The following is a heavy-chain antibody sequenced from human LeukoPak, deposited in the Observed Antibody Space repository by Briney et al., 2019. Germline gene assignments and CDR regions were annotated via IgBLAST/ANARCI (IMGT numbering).Heavy chain of an antibody. J-gene: IGHJ4*02. CDR3: GRGHGAKRSLDY. CDR2: IYNSGRT. CDR1: GGAIRSYH. Sequence: SETLSLTCTVSGGAIRSYHWGCSRRPPGTGRGGYGYIYNSGRTNYDPSLKSRDTISVDPSKSQFSLNLSSVTAADTAVYYCGRGHGAKRSLDYWGQGTLATVSS. D-gene: IGHD4/OR15-4a*01. V-gene: IGHV4-59*01.